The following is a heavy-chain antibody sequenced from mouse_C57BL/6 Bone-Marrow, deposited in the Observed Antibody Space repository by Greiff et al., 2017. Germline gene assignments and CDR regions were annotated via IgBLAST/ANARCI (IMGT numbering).Heavy chain of an antibody. J-gene: IGHJ4*01. V-gene: IGHV5-15*01. CDR1: GFTFSDYG. D-gene: IGHD2-14*01. Sequence: EVKVVESGGGLVQPGGSLKLSCAASGFTFSDYGMAWVRQAPRKGPEWVAFISNLAYSIYYADTVTGRFTISRENAKNTLYLEMSSLRTEDTAMYYCARLGYRDAMDYWGQGTSVTVSS. CDR2: ISNLAYSI. CDR3: ARLGYRDAMDY.